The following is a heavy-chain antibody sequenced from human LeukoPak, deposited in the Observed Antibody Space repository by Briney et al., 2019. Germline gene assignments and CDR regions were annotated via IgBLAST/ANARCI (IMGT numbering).Heavy chain of an antibody. J-gene: IGHJ4*02. CDR3: AKGVRNDYSNYFDY. CDR2: ISGSGGST. D-gene: IGHD4-11*01. Sequence: GRSLRLSCAASGFTFSSYAMSWVRQAPGKGLEWVSAISGSGGSTYYADSVKGRFTISRDNSKNTLYLQMNSLRAEDTAVYYCAKGVRNDYSNYFDYWGQGTLVTVSS. V-gene: IGHV3-23*01. CDR1: GFTFSSYA.